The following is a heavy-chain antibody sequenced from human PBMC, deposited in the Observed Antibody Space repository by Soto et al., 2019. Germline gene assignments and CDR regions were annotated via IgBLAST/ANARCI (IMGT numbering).Heavy chain of an antibody. CDR3: TRDCISTNCNYYYGMEV. CDR2: TRTTPFGGTT. Sequence: PGGSLRLSCTASGFTFGDYGMSWFRQAPGKGLEWVGFTRTTPFGGTTEYAASVKGRFTISRDDSKGIAYLQMIGLKTEDTAVYYCTRDCISTNCNYYYGMEVWGQGTTVTVSS. V-gene: IGHV3-49*03. D-gene: IGHD2-2*01. CDR1: GFTFGDYG. J-gene: IGHJ6*02.